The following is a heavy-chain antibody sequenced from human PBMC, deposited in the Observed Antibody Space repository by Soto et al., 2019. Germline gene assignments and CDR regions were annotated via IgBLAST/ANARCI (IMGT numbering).Heavy chain of an antibody. D-gene: IGHD3-22*01. CDR3: ARESFRGYDIRGFYS. CDR2: TNPRNGYT. J-gene: IGHJ4*02. CDR1: GYTFTSYG. V-gene: IGHV1-18*01. Sequence: ASVKVSCKASGYTFTSYGISWVRQAPGQGLEWMGWTNPRNGYTNYAQKFEDRVTMTIATSSNTVFLELRSLKSDDTAIYYCARESFRGYDIRGFYSGGQGTLVTVSP.